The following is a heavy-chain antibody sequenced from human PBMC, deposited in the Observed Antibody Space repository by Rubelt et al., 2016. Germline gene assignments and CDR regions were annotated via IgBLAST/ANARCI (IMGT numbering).Heavy chain of an antibody. D-gene: IGHD1-26*01. J-gene: IGHJ4*02. V-gene: IGHV3-43*02. CDR3: AGSQKMGAIDY. CDR1: GFTFENYA. CDR2: ISGDGGST. Sequence: EVQLVESGGGVIQPGGSLRHSCAASGFTFENYAMHWVRQPQGKGLQWVSLISGDGGSTYYAGSVKGRFTISRDNTKKSLYLQMNSLRPEDTAWDYCAGSQKMGAIDYWGQGILVTVSS.